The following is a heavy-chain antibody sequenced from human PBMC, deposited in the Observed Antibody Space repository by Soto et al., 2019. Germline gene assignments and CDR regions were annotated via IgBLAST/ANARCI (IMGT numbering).Heavy chain of an antibody. Sequence: EVQLVESGGGLVQPGGSLRLSCAASGFALSNYWMSWVRQAPGKGLEWVANIKQDGNENYYVDSVKGRFTISSDNAKNSLSLQMNSLGGEDTAVYYCATGGWGWYFDYWGQGTLVTVSS. CDR1: GFALSNYW. CDR3: ATGGWGWYFDY. V-gene: IGHV3-7*03. J-gene: IGHJ4*02. CDR2: IKQDGNEN. D-gene: IGHD6-19*01.